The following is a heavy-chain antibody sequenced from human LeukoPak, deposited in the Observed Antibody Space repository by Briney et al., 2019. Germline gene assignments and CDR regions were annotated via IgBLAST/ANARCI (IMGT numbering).Heavy chain of an antibody. V-gene: IGHV3-74*01. CDR1: GFTFSSYW. Sequence: GGSLRLSCAASGFTFSSYWMHWVRQAPGKGLVWVSRINTDGSSTSYADSVKGRFTISRDNSKNTLYLQMNSLRAEDTAVYYCAKDQLARPNDPWGQGTLVTVSS. J-gene: IGHJ5*02. CDR3: AKDQLARPNDP. CDR2: INTDGSST.